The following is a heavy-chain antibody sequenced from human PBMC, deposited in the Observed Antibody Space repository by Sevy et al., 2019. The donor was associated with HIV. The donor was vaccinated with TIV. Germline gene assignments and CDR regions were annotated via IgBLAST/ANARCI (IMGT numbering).Heavy chain of an antibody. D-gene: IGHD3-22*01. J-gene: IGHJ4*02. CDR1: GFTFSSYA. CDR3: AKVDSSGYYSVSGFDY. Sequence: GGSLRLSCAASGFTFSSYAMSWVRQAPGKGLERVSAISGSGGSTYYADSVKGRFTISRDNPKNTLYLQMSSLRAEDTAVYYCAKVDSSGYYSVSGFDYWGQGTLVTVSS. CDR2: ISGSGGST. V-gene: IGHV3-23*01.